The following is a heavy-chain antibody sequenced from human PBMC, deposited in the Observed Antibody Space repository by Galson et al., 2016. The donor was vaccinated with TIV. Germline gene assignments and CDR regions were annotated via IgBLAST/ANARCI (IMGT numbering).Heavy chain of an antibody. V-gene: IGHV1-69*13. CDR3: ARAPGYHDSSAYYPA. J-gene: IGHJ5*02. CDR1: GGTFSSYA. CDR2: IIGMFGTT. D-gene: IGHD3-22*01. Sequence: SVKVSCKASGGTFSSYAFSWVRQAPGQGLEWMGRIIGMFGTTNYAQKFQGRVTITADELTSTVYMELGGLTSEDTAVYYCARAPGYHDSSAYYPAWGQGTLVTVSS.